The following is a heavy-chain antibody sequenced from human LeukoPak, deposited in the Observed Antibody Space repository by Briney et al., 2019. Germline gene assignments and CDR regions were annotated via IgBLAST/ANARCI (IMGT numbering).Heavy chain of an antibody. CDR3: AKAGNIRFDY. CDR1: GFTFSSYA. J-gene: IGHJ4*02. V-gene: IGHV3-23*01. CDR2: ISGSDGST. D-gene: IGHD2/OR15-2a*01. Sequence: GGSLRLSCAASGFTFSSYARSWVRQAPGKGLECVSSISGSDGSTYYADSVKGRFTISRDNSKNTLYLQMNSLRAEDTAVYYCAKAGNIRFDYWGQGTLVTVSS.